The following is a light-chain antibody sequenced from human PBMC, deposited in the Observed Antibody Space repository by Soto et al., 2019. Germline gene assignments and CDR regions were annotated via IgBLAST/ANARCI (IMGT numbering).Light chain of an antibody. CDR2: DAS. V-gene: IGKV1-NL1*01. CDR3: QHYGGMWT. Sequence: DIQMTQSPSSLSAFVGDTVTITCRASQDISNFLAWYQQKPGQAPRLLIYDASSRATGIPDRFSGSGSGTEFILTISSLQPDDFASYCCQHYGGMWTFGQGTKVDI. CDR1: QDISNF. J-gene: IGKJ1*01.